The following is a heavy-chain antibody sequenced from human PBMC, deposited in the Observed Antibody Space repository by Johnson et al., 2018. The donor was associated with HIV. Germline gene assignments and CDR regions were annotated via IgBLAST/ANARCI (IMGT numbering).Heavy chain of an antibody. Sequence: EVQLVESGGGLVQPGGSLRLSCAASGFTFSSYAMHWVRQAPGKGLEYVSGISSNGGSTYYANSVKGRFTISRDNSKNTLYLQMGSLRAEDMAVYYCARAIQGVVVPAAFDIWGQGTMVTVSS. CDR1: GFTFSSYA. CDR3: ARAIQGVVVPAAFDI. V-gene: IGHV3-64*01. J-gene: IGHJ3*02. D-gene: IGHD2-2*01. CDR2: ISSNGGST.